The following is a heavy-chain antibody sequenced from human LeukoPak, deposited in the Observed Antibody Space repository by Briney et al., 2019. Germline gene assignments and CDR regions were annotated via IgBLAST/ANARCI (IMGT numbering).Heavy chain of an antibody. Sequence: GGSLRLSCAASGFTFSSYGMHWVRQAPGKGLEWVAFIRYDGSNKYYADSMKGRFTISRDNSKNTLYLQMNSLRAEDTAVYYCAKAGGREPGYWGQGTLVTVSS. CDR3: AKAGGREPGY. V-gene: IGHV3-30*02. D-gene: IGHD1-26*01. CDR1: GFTFSSYG. J-gene: IGHJ4*02. CDR2: IRYDGSNK.